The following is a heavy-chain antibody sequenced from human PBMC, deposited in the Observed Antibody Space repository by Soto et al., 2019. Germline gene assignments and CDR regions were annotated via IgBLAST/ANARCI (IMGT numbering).Heavy chain of an antibody. CDR2: IKYDGSEE. V-gene: IGHV3-7*01. D-gene: IGHD1-26*01. J-gene: IGHJ4*02. CDR3: AKVPKGYSGSYLVYFDY. CDR1: GFSFSSVW. Sequence: GGSLRLSCVVSGFSFSSVWMTWVRQAPGKGLECVANIKYDGSEEYYVDSVKGRFTISRDNAKNSLYLQMNSLRDEDSAVYYCAKVPKGYSGSYLVYFDYWGQGT.